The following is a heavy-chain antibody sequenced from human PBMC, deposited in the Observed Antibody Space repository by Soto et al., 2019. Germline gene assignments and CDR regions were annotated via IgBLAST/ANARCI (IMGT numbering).Heavy chain of an antibody. D-gene: IGHD3-10*01. CDR3: AKVLSYYAADIYPHGMDV. CDR2: IWYDGSNK. J-gene: IGHJ6*02. V-gene: IGHV3-33*06. CDR1: GFTFSSCG. Sequence: QVQLVESGGGVVQPGRSLRLSCAASGFTFSSCGMHWVRQAPGKGLEWVAVIWYDGSNKYYADSVQGRFTISRDNSNNIVYVQMNSLRAEVTAVYYCAKVLSYYAADIYPHGMDVWGQGTTVTVSS.